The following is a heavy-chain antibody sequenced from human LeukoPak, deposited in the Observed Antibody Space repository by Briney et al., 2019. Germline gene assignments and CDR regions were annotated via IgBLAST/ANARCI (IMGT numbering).Heavy chain of an antibody. CDR2: IRYDGSNK. D-gene: IGHD2-15*01. J-gene: IGHJ4*02. CDR3: AREGGTGSGFDY. CDR1: GFTFSSYG. Sequence: PGGSLRLSCAASGFTFSSYGMHWVRQAPGKGLEWVAFIRYDGSNKYYADSVKGRFTISRDNSKNTLYLQMNSLRAEDTAVYYCAREGGTGSGFDYWGQGTLVTVSS. V-gene: IGHV3-30*02.